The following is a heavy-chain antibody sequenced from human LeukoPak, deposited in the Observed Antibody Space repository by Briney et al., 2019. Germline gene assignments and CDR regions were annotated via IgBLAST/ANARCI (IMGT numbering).Heavy chain of an antibody. CDR1: GFTFSSYA. CDR2: ISGSGGST. J-gene: IGHJ6*02. CDR3: AKLGAMVRGVIKTFLTYGMDV. V-gene: IGHV3-23*01. Sequence: GGSLRLSCAASGFTFSSYAMSWVRQAPGKGLEWVSAISGSGGSTYYADSVKGRFTISRDNSKNTLYLQMNSLRAEDTAVYYCAKLGAMVRGVIKTFLTYGMDVWGQGTTVTVSS. D-gene: IGHD3-10*01.